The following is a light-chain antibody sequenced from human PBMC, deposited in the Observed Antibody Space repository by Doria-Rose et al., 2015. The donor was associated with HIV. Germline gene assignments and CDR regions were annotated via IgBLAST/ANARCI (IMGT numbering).Light chain of an antibody. V-gene: IGKV3-20*01. CDR2: DGS. CDR3: HQYGTSWT. CDR1: QSFSSTY. Sequence: VLTQSPGTLSLSPGERATLSCRASQSFSSTYLAWYQQKPGQVPSLLIYDGSTRATGIPDRFSASGSGTDFTLTIDRLEPEDFALYYCHQYGTSWTFGQGTKVEI. J-gene: IGKJ1*01.